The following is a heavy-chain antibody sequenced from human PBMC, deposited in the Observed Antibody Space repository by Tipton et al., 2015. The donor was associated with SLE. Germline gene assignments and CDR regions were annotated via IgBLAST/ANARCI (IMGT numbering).Heavy chain of an antibody. D-gene: IGHD3-3*01. J-gene: IGHJ4*02. V-gene: IGHV4-34*01. Sequence: TLSLTCAVSGASFSANYWGWLRQSPGKGLEWIGESDQRGSTNYNPSLKSRVTISLDTSRNQFSLKLTSVTAADTAVYYCARGDRQITVFGDWGQGTLVTVSS. CDR3: ARGDRQITVFGD. CDR1: GASFSANY. CDR2: SDQRGST.